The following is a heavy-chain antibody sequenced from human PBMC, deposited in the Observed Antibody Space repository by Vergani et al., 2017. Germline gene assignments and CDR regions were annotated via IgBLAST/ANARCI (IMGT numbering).Heavy chain of an antibody. J-gene: IGHJ4*02. V-gene: IGHV2-26*01. D-gene: IGHD3-3*01. CDR2: IFSNDEK. Sequence: QVTLQESGPVLVKPTETLTLTCTVSGFSLSNARMGVSWIRQPPGKALEWLAHIFSNDEKYYSTSLKSRLTISKDTSKSQVVLTMTNMDPVDTATYYCARILLAYYDFWSGYYDYWGQGTLVTVSS. CDR3: ARILLAYYDFWSGYYDY. CDR1: GFSLSNARMG.